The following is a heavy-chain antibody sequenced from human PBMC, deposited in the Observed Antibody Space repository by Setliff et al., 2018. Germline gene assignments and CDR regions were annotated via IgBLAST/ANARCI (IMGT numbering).Heavy chain of an antibody. J-gene: IGHJ3*02. D-gene: IGHD2-15*01. CDR1: GYTFTYFG. CDR3: AISSLSICSGGSCPNAFDI. V-gene: IGHV1-18*01. Sequence: ASVKVSCKASGYTFTYFGISWVRQAPGQGLEWMGWISSYNDVTNYEQRFQGRVTMTTDTSASAAYVELRGLRPDDTAIYYCAISSLSICSGGSCPNAFDIWGQGTLVTVSS. CDR2: ISSYNDVT.